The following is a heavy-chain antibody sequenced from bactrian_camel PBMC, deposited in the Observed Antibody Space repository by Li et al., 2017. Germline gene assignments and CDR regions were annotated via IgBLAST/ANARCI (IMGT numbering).Heavy chain of an antibody. Sequence: DVQLVESGGGLVQPGGSLRLSCVASGFTIRDYGNYALMWVRQAPGKDLEWVSVTSYGSGHTFYADSVKGRFTISQDNAKNTVYLQMNSLKPEDTAVYYCVKPNPDARGGFDHWGQGTQVTVS. CDR3: VKPNPDARGGFDH. CDR2: TSYGSGHT. D-gene: IGHD1*01. V-gene: IGHV3S40*01. J-gene: IGHJ4*01. CDR1: GFTIRDYG.